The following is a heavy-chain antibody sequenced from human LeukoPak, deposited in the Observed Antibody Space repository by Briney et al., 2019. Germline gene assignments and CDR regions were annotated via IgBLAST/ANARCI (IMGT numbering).Heavy chain of an antibody. CDR1: GFTFSSYW. D-gene: IGHD3-10*01. V-gene: IGHV3-7*01. J-gene: IGHJ4*02. CDR3: ARDLFATTLLWFGEFGAYSDY. CDR2: IKEEGREK. Sequence: GGSLRVSCAASGFTFSSYWMSWVREAPGKGLEWGANIKEEGREKYYVDSVKGGFTISRENAKKSLYLQMNSLRAEHTAVYYCARDLFATTLLWFGEFGAYSDYWGQGTLVTASS.